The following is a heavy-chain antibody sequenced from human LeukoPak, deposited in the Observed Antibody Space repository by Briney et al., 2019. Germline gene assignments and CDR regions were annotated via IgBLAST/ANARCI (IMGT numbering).Heavy chain of an antibody. CDR2: INSDGSST. Sequence: GGSLRLSCAASGFTFSSYWMHWVRQAPGKGLVWVSRINSDGSSTSYADSVKGRFTISRDNAKNTLYLQMNSLRAEDTAVYYCARDEGGVIAARPIDYWGQGTLVTVSS. J-gene: IGHJ4*02. CDR3: ARDEGGVIAARPIDY. CDR1: GFTFSSYW. V-gene: IGHV3-74*01. D-gene: IGHD6-6*01.